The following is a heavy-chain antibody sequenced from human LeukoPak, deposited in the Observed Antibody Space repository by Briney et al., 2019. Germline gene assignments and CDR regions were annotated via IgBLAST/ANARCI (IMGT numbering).Heavy chain of an antibody. J-gene: IGHJ4*02. D-gene: IGHD3-10*01. V-gene: IGHV3-48*03. CDR2: ISSSGSTI. CDR1: GFTLSSYE. Sequence: GGSLRLSCAASGFTLSSYEMNWVRQAPGKGLEWVSYISSSGSTIYYADSVKGRFTISRDNSKNTLYLQMNNLRAEDTAVYYCAKDRFNVLLWFGESGPGDYWGQGTLVTVSS. CDR3: AKDRFNVLLWFGESGPGDY.